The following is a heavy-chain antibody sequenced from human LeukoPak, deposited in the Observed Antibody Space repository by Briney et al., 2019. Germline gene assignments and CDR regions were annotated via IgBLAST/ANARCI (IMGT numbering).Heavy chain of an antibody. CDR2: INWNGGST. V-gene: IGHV3-20*04. CDR1: GLTFDDYG. Sequence: RPGGSLRLSCAASGLTFDDYGMSWVRHAPGKGLEWVSGINWNGGSTVYADSVKGRFTISRDNAKNSLYLQMNSLRAEDTALYYCARPTIAAAGAGAFDIWGQGTMVTVSS. D-gene: IGHD6-13*01. J-gene: IGHJ3*02. CDR3: ARPTIAAAGAGAFDI.